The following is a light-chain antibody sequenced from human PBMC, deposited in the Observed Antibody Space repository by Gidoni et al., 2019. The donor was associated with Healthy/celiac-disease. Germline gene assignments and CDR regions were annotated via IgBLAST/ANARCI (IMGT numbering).Light chain of an antibody. CDR1: QNISSY. J-gene: IGKJ5*01. V-gene: IGKV1-39*01. Sequence: DIQMTQSQSSLSASVGDRVTITCRASQNISSYLNWYQQKPGKAPKLLLYAASSLQRGVPSRFSGSGSGTDFTLTISSMQPEDFATYYCQQSYSTPPITFGQGTRLEIK. CDR3: QQSYSTPPIT. CDR2: AAS.